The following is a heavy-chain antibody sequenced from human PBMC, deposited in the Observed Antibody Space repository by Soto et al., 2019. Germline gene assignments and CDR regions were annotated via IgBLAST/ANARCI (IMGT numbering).Heavy chain of an antibody. V-gene: IGHV3-23*01. CDR3: AKDLSESDDFGDDWAPFDY. Sequence: GGSLRLSCAASGFTFSSYAMSWVRQAPGKGLEWVSAISGSGGSTYYADSVRGRFTISRDNSRNTLLLQMNSLRDDDTAVYSCAKDLSESDDFGDDWAPFDYWGRGTQVTVS. D-gene: IGHD4-17*01. CDR1: GFTFSSYA. CDR2: ISGSGGST. J-gene: IGHJ4*02.